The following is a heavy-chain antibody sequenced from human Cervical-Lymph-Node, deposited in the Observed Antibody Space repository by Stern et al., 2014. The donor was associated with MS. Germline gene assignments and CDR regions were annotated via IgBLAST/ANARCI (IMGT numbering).Heavy chain of an antibody. J-gene: IGHJ4*02. CDR2: LYYSGST. V-gene: IGHV4-59*01. CDR3: ARACPYDYIWGNFRHRAFYFDS. CDR1: SGFIGNNY. Sequence: QVQLQESDPGLVKPPETLSLMGSVSSGFIGNNYWSWIHQPPGKGLARIGTLYYSGSTYYNSSLKSRVTISLDTSKNQLSLRLSSVTSADTAVYYCARACPYDYIWGNFRHRAFYFDSWGQGALVTVSS. D-gene: IGHD3-16*02.